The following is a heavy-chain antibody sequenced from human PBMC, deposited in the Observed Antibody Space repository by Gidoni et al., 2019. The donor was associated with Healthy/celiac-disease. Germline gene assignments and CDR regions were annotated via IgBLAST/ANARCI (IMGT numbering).Heavy chain of an antibody. CDR1: GGSISSYY. D-gene: IGHD2-15*01. Sequence: QVQLQESGPGLVKPSETLSLTCTVSGGSISSYYWSWIRQPPGKGLEWIGYIYYSGSTNYNPSLKSRVTISVDTSKNQFSLKLSSVTAADTAVYYCARHSGYCSGGSCYSTFDYWGQGTLVTVSS. CDR3: ARHSGYCSGGSCYSTFDY. V-gene: IGHV4-59*08. J-gene: IGHJ4*02. CDR2: IYYSGST.